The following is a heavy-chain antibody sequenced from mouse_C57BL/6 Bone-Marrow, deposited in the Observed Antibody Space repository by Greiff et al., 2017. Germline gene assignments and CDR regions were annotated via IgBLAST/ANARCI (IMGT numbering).Heavy chain of an antibody. V-gene: IGHV7-3*01. CDR2: IRNKANGYTT. CDR1: GFTFTDYY. Sequence: DVKLEESGGGLVQPGGSLSLSCAASGFTFTDYYMSWVRQPPGKALEWLGFIRNKANGYTTEYSASVKGRFTISRANSQSILYLQMNALGAEDSATYYCARSMDYWGQGTAVTVSS. CDR3: ARSMDY. J-gene: IGHJ4*01.